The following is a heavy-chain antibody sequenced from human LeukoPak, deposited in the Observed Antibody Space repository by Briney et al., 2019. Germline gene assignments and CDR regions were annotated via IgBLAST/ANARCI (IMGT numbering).Heavy chain of an antibody. CDR3: ARLRDWFDP. CDR2: IYYSGST. J-gene: IGHJ5*02. V-gene: IGHV4-39*01. Sequence: SETLSLTCTVSGGSISSSSYYWGWIRQPPGRGLEWIGSIYYSGSTYYNPSLKSRVTISVDTSKNQFSLKLSSVTAADTAVYYCARLRDWFDPWGQGTLVTVSS. CDR1: GGSISSSSYY.